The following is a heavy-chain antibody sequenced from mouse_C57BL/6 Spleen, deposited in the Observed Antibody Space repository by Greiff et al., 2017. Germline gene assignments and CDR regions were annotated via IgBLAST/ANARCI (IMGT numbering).Heavy chain of an antibody. Sequence: EVQLQESGAELVRPGASVKLSCTASGFNIKDDYMHWVKQRPEQGLEWIGWIDPENGDTEYASKFQGKATITADTSSNTAYLQLSSLTSEDTAVYYCTTLTGTSAYWGQGTLVTVSA. D-gene: IGHD4-1*01. CDR2: IDPENGDT. V-gene: IGHV14-4*01. CDR1: GFNIKDDY. CDR3: TTLTGTSAY. J-gene: IGHJ3*01.